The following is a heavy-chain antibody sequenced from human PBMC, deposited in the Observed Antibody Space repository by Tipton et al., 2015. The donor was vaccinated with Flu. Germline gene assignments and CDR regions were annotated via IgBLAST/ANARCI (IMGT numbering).Heavy chain of an antibody. V-gene: IGHV4-59*01. CDR2: IYYSDNT. Sequence: LRLSCTVSGASINNYYWSWIRQPPGKGLEWIGYIYYSDNTNYNPSLKSRVTMSLDASKSHFSLKLSSVTAADTAMYYCSSYYIRAFDIWGQGTMVTVSS. D-gene: IGHD3-10*01. CDR1: GASINNYY. J-gene: IGHJ3*02. CDR3: SSYYIRAFDI.